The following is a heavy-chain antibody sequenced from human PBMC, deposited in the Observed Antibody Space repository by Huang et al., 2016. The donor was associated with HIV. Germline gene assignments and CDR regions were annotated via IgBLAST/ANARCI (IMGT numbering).Heavy chain of an antibody. CDR3: ARGPDYYDSSGREAFDI. D-gene: IGHD3-22*01. J-gene: IGHJ3*02. CDR1: GGSFRGYY. CDR2: INHSGST. V-gene: IGHV4-34*01. Sequence: QVQLQQWGAGLLKPSETLSLTCAVYGGSFRGYYWSWIRQPPGKGLEWIGEINHSGSTNYHPSLKSRVTISVDTSKTQFSLKLNSVTAADTAVYYCARGPDYYDSSGREAFDIWGQGTMVTVSS.